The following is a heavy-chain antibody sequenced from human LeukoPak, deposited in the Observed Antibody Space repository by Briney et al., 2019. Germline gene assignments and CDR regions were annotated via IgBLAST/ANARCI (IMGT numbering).Heavy chain of an antibody. CDR3: ASLPFSHYYDSDDVFDI. V-gene: IGHV1-8*01. D-gene: IGHD3-22*01. Sequence: ASVKVSCKASGYTFTSYDINWVRQATGQGLGWMGWMNPNSGNTGYAQKFQGRVTMTRNTSISTAYMELSSLRSEDTAVYYCASLPFSHYYDSDDVFDIWGQGTMVTVSS. CDR2: MNPNSGNT. J-gene: IGHJ3*02. CDR1: GYTFTSYD.